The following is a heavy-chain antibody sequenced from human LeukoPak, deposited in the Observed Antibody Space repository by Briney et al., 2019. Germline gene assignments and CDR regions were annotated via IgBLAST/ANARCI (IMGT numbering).Heavy chain of an antibody. CDR3: ARGSSLGFKGGTWFDP. Sequence: PSETLSLTCAVYGGSFSDYYWTWIRQPPGKGLEWIGEINHSGSTNYNPSLKSRVTISVDTSKNQFPLKLSSVTAADTAVYYCARGSSLGFKGGTWFDPWGQGTLVTVSS. CDR1: GGSFSDYY. CDR2: INHSGST. J-gene: IGHJ5*02. V-gene: IGHV4-34*01. D-gene: IGHD7-27*01.